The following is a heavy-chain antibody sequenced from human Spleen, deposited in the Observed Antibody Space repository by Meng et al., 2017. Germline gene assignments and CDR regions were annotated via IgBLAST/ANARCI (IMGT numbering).Heavy chain of an antibody. J-gene: IGHJ4*02. V-gene: IGHV3-23*01. CDR1: GFTFSSYA. CDR3: AINRAGYCGGGSCYDC. CDR2: ISGSGGST. Sequence: GESLKISCAASGFTFSSYAMSWVRQAPGKGLEWVSAISGSGGSTYYADSVKGRFTISRDNSKNTLYLQMNSLRAKDTAVYYCAINRAGYCGGGSCYDCWGQGTLVTVSS. D-gene: IGHD2-15*01.